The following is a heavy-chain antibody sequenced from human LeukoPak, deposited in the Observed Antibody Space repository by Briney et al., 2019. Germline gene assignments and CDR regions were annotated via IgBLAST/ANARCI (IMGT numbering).Heavy chain of an antibody. V-gene: IGHV4-59*01. CDR2: IYYSGST. J-gene: IGHJ4*02. D-gene: IGHD3-3*01. Sequence: PSETLSLTCTVSGGFISSYYWSWIRQPPGKGLEWIGYIYYSGSTNYNPSLKSRVTISVDTSKNQFSLKLSSVTAADTAVYYCASTKYYDFWSGYHPYYFDYWGQGTLVTVSS. CDR3: ASTKYYDFWSGYHPYYFDY. CDR1: GGFISSYY.